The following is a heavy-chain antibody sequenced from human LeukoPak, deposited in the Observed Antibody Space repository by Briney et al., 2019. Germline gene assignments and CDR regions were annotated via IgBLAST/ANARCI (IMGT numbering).Heavy chain of an antibody. CDR2: INPNSGGT. Sequence: GASVKVSCKASGYTFTDYYMHWVRQAPGQGLEWMGRINPNSGGTKYAQKFQGRVTMTRDTSISTAYMELNRLTSDDTAVYYCAKCGDFIAPSYNWFDPWGPGTLVTVSS. V-gene: IGHV1-2*06. CDR3: AKCGDFIAPSYNWFDP. CDR1: GYTFTDYY. D-gene: IGHD2-21*01. J-gene: IGHJ5*02.